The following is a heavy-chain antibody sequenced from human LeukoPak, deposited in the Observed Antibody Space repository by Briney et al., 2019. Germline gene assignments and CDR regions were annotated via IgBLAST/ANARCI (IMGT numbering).Heavy chain of an antibody. CDR2: IYYSGST. Sequence: PSETLSLTCTVSGGSISSYYWSWIRQPPGKGLEWIGYIYYSGSTNYNPSLKSRVTISVDTSKIQFSLKLSSVTAADTAVYYCARAAVVVPAAIVWFDPWGQGTLVTVSS. D-gene: IGHD2-2*02. J-gene: IGHJ5*02. CDR1: GGSISSYY. V-gene: IGHV4-59*01. CDR3: ARAAVVVPAAIVWFDP.